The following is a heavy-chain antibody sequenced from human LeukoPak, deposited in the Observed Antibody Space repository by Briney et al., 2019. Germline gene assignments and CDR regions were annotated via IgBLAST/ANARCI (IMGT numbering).Heavy chain of an antibody. CDR2: ISSSSSYI. V-gene: IGHV3-21*01. J-gene: IGHJ4*02. Sequence: GGSLRLSCAASGFTFGSYSMNWVRQAPGKGLEWVSSISSSSSYIYYADSVKGRFTISRDNAKNSLYLQMNSLRAEDTAVYYCARVTSSGYYFDYWGQGTLVTVSS. D-gene: IGHD3-22*01. CDR1: GFTFGSYS. CDR3: ARVTSSGYYFDY.